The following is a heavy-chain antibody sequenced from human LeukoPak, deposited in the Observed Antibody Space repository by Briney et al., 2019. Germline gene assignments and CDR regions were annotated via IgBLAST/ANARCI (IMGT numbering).Heavy chain of an antibody. CDR1: GITFSSHA. V-gene: IGHV3-64D*06. CDR3: YVSGWTEDIDN. D-gene: IGHD6-19*01. CDR2: ISDNGGMT. J-gene: IGHJ4*02. Sequence: GGSLRLSCSASGITFSSHAMHWVRQAPGKGLEYVSAISDNGGMTFYADSVKGRFTISRDNSKNTLYLQMSSLRGEDTAVYYCYVSGWTEDIDNWGQGTLVTVSS.